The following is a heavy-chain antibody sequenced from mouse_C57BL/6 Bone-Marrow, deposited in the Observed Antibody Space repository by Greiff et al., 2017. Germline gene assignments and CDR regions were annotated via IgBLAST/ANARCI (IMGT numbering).Heavy chain of an antibody. Sequence: VQLQQSGAELVKPGASVKLSCKASGYTFTSYWMHWVKQRPGQGLEWIGMIHPNSGSTNYNEKFKSKATLTVDESSSTAYMQLSSLTSEDSAVYYCARSPWFAYWGQGTLVTVSA. CDR1: GYTFTSYW. CDR2: IHPNSGST. J-gene: IGHJ3*01. CDR3: ARSPWFAY. V-gene: IGHV1-64*01.